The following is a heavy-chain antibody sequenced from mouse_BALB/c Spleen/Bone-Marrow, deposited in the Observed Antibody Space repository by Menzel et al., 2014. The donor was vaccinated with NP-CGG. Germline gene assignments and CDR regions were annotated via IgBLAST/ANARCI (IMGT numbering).Heavy chain of an antibody. V-gene: IGHV5-17*02. D-gene: IGHD2-1*01. CDR1: GFTFSSFG. CDR3: ARSRFYGNYFDS. CDR2: ISSGSSII. J-gene: IGHJ2*01. Sequence: EVKVVESGGGLVQPGGSRKLSCAASGFTFSSFGMHWVRQAPEKGLEWVAFISSGSSIIYYADTVKGRFTISRDNPKNTLFLQMTSLRSEDTAMYYCARSRFYGNYFDSWGQGTTLTVSS.